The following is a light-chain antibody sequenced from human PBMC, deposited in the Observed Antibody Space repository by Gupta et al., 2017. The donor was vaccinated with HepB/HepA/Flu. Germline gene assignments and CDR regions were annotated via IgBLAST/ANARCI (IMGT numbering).Light chain of an antibody. J-gene: IGLJ2*01. CDR2: YDD. CDR1: SSNIGNNA. CDR3: AAWDDSLIGLD. V-gene: IGLV1-36*01. Sequence: QSVLTQPPSVSEAPRQRVTISCSGSSSNIGNNAVNWYQQLPGKSPKLLIYYDDLLPSGVSDRFSGSRSGTSASLAISGLQSEDEAEYYCAAWDDSLIGLDFGGGTKLTVL.